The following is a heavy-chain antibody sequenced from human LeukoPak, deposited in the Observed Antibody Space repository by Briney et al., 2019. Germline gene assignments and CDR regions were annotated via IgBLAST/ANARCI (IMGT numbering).Heavy chain of an antibody. CDR2: INHSGST. CDR1: GFTFSSYA. V-gene: IGHV4-34*01. J-gene: IGHJ2*01. D-gene: IGHD2-2*02. Sequence: GSLRLSCAASGFTFSSYAMHWVRQAPGKGLEWIGEINHSGSTNYNPSLKSRVTISVDTSKNQFSLKLSSVTAADTAVYYCARLEGYCSSTSCYTRLAPYWYFDLWGRGTLVTVSS. CDR3: ARLEGYCSSTSCYTRLAPYWYFDL.